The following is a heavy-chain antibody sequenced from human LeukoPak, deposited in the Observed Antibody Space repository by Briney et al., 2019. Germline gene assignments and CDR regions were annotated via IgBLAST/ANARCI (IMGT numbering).Heavy chain of an antibody. CDR3: ARTYSGSYTGAYYFDY. D-gene: IGHD1-26*01. CDR1: GGSISSYY. V-gene: IGHV4-59*01. Sequence: SETLSLTCTVPGGSISSYYWSWIRQPPGKGLEWIGYIYYSGSTNYNPSLKSRVTISVDTSKNQFSLKLSSVTAADTAVYYCARTYSGSYTGAYYFDYWGQGTLVTVSS. CDR2: IYYSGST. J-gene: IGHJ4*02.